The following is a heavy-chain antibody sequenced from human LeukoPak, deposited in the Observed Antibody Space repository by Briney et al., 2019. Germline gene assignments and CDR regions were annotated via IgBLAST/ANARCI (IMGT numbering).Heavy chain of an antibody. Sequence: PGGSLRLSCAASGFTFSNAWMSWVRQAPGKGLEWVGRIKSKTDGGTADYAAPVKGRFTISRDDSKNTLYLQMNSLKTEDTAVYYCTTEVRFYDSTGYYSGWGQGTLVTVSS. V-gene: IGHV3-15*01. D-gene: IGHD3-22*01. J-gene: IGHJ4*02. CDR1: GFTFSNAW. CDR2: IKSKTDGGTA. CDR3: TTEVRFYDSTGYYSG.